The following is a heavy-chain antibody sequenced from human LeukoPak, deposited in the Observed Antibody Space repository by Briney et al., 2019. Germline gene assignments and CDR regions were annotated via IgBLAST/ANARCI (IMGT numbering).Heavy chain of an antibody. CDR3: ARDSERRDGFSLYFFDY. Sequence: PGGSLRLSCTASGFTFNSYTMNRVRQAPGKGLEWVSSISSGSTYRYYADSVKGRFTISRDNAENSLFLQMDSLRAEDTALYYCARDSERRDGFSLYFFDYWGRGTLVTVSS. CDR2: ISSGSTYR. CDR1: GFTFNSYT. D-gene: IGHD5-24*01. J-gene: IGHJ4*02. V-gene: IGHV3-21*01.